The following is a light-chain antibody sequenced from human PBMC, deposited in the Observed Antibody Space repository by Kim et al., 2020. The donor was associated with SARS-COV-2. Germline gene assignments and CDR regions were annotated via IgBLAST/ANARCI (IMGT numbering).Light chain of an antibody. CDR1: QSVSIW. V-gene: IGKV1-5*01. CDR3: QQYKTEPWT. J-gene: IGKJ1*01. CDR2: EAS. Sequence: ASVGDRVTITCRASQSVSIWLAWYEQKLGKAPKLLIYEASILESGVPSRFSGSGSGTEFSLTISSLQPDDFATYYCQQYKTEPWTFGQGTKVEIK.